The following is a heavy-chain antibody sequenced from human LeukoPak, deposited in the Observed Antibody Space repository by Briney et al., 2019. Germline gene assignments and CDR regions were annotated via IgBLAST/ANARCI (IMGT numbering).Heavy chain of an antibody. CDR1: GFTFSDYY. D-gene: IGHD1-26*01. CDR2: IYHSGST. V-gene: IGHV4-34*01. Sequence: GSLRLSCAASGFTFSDYYMSWVRQPPGKGLEWIGEIYHSGSTNYNPSLKSRVTISVDKSKNQFSLKLSSVTAADTAVYYCARARGSSGSYWVDYWGQGTLVTVSS. CDR3: ARARGSSGSYWVDY. J-gene: IGHJ4*02.